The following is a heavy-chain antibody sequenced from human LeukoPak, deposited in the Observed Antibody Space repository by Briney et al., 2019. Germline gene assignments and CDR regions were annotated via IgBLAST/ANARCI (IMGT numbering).Heavy chain of an antibody. V-gene: IGHV3-9*01. Sequence: GGSLRLSCEASGFTFDDYGMHWVRQAPGKGLEWVSTISWNSASVGYVDSVKGRFTISRDDAKKTLYLQMNSLRPEDTALYYCAKDYGYSSSWYDYWGQGTLVTVSS. CDR2: ISWNSASV. CDR3: AKDYGYSSSWYDY. CDR1: GFTFDDYG. J-gene: IGHJ4*02. D-gene: IGHD6-13*01.